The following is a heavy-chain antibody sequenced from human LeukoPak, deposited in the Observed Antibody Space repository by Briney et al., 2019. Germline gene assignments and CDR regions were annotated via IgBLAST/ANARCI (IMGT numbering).Heavy chain of an antibody. CDR3: AKDPPAYYDSSGSLDY. CDR1: GFTFGSYA. Sequence: PGGSLRLSCAASGFTFGSYAMSWVRQAPGKGLEWVSAISGSGGSTYYADSVKGRFTISRDNSKNTLYLQMNSLRAEDTAVYYCAKDPPAYYDSSGSLDYWGQGTLVTVSS. J-gene: IGHJ4*02. D-gene: IGHD3-22*01. V-gene: IGHV3-23*01. CDR2: ISGSGGST.